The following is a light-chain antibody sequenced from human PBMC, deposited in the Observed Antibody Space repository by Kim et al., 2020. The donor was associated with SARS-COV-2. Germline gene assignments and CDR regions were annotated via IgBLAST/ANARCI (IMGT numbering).Light chain of an antibody. Sequence: QSALTQPASVSGSPGQSITISCTGTSSDVGAYNYVSWYQQHPGKAPKVMIYDVSNRPSGVSNRFSGSKSGNTASLTISGLQAEDEADYYCLSYTRTTTYVFGTGTMLTVL. V-gene: IGLV2-14*03. J-gene: IGLJ1*01. CDR2: DVS. CDR3: LSYTRTTTYV. CDR1: SSDVGAYNY.